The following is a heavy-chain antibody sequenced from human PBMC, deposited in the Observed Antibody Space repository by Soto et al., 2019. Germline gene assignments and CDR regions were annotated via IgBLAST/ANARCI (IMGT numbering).Heavy chain of an antibody. D-gene: IGHD3-3*01. CDR2: ISHDGSKK. CDR1: GFTFSSYG. CDR3: ARDKRDLRFLEWSYYFDY. V-gene: IGHV3-30*03. Sequence: GGSLRLSCAASGFTFSSYGMHWVRQAPGKGLEWVGFISHDGSKKHYADSVKGRFTISRDNSKNTLYLQMNSLRAEDTAVYYCARDKRDLRFLEWSYYFDYWGQGTLVTVSS. J-gene: IGHJ4*02.